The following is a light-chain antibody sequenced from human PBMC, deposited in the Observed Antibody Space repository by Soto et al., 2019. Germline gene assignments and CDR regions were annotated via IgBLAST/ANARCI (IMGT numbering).Light chain of an antibody. CDR3: QQYGSSPIT. J-gene: IGKJ5*01. Sequence: EIVLTQSPATLSVSPGERATLSCRASQSVTSNYLARYQQKPGQAPRLLIYGASSRATGIPDRFSGSGSGTDFTLTISRLEPEDFAVYYCQQYGSSPITFGQGTRLEIK. CDR1: QSVTSNY. V-gene: IGKV3-20*01. CDR2: GAS.